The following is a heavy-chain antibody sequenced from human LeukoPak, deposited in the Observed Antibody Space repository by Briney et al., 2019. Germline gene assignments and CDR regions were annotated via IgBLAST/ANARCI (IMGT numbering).Heavy chain of an antibody. CDR3: ARAFLRDSNSYLNYFDY. CDR1: GGSISSGGYS. Sequence: SQTLSLTCAVSGGSISSGGYSWSWIRQPPGKGLECIGYIYHSESTYYNPSLKSRVTISVDRSKNQFSLEMNSVPAADTAVYYCARAFLRDSNSYLNYFDYWGQGTLVTVSS. V-gene: IGHV4-30-2*01. J-gene: IGHJ4*02. CDR2: IYHSEST. D-gene: IGHD3-22*01.